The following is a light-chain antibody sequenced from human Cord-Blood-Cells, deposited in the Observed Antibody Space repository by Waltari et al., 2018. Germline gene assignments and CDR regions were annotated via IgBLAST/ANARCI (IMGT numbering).Light chain of an antibody. J-gene: IGLJ2*01. CDR2: EVS. CDR1: SSDVGGYNY. CDR3: SSYAGSNKLV. Sequence: QSALTQPPSASGSPGQSVTISCTGTSSDVGGYNYVSWYQQHPGKAPKLMIYEVSERPSWAPDRYCGSKSGNTAALAVSGLQAEDEADYYCSSYAGSNKLVFSGGTKLTVL. V-gene: IGLV2-8*01.